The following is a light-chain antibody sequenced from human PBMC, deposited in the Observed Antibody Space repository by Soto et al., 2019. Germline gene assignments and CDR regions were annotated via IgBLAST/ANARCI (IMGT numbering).Light chain of an antibody. CDR3: QQYVTNPWT. CDR1: QRVISSY. J-gene: IGKJ1*01. CDR2: GAS. Sequence: IVLTQSPGTLSLSPGQRATLSCRASQRVISSYLAWFQQRPRRAPRLLIYGASKRATDIPDTFTGSGSGTDFALTISRLEPEDFAVYYCQQYVTNPWTFGQGTKVEIK. V-gene: IGKV3-20*01.